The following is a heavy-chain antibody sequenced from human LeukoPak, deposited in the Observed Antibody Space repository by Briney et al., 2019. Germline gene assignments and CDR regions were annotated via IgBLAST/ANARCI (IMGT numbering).Heavy chain of an antibody. Sequence: ASVKVSCKASGGTFSSYAISWVRQAPGQGLEWMGRIIPILGIANYAQKFQGRVTITADKSTSTAYMELSSLRSEDTAVYYCARGSSGWWRVPFDYWGQGTLVTVSS. V-gene: IGHV1-69*04. CDR1: GGTFSSYA. J-gene: IGHJ4*02. D-gene: IGHD6-19*01. CDR3: ARGSSGWWRVPFDY. CDR2: IIPILGIA.